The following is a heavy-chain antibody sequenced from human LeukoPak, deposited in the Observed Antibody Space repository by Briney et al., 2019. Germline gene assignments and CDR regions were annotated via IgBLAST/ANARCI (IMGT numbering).Heavy chain of an antibody. D-gene: IGHD5-12*01. CDR1: GYPYRSYV. J-gene: IGHJ4*02. CDR3: ARDGYDADGYLDY. CDR2: INPANGNT. V-gene: IGHV1-3*01. Sequence: ASVKVSCKASGYPYRSYVIHWLRQGPGQSLEWIGWINPANGNTKYSRNFQGRVTITRDTSASVVYMELSSLRYEDTAVYYCARDGYDADGYLDYWGQGALVPVRS.